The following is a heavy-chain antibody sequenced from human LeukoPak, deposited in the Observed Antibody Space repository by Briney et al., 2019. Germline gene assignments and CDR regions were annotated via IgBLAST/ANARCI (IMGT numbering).Heavy chain of an antibody. CDR1: GGSFSGYY. V-gene: IGHV4-34*01. J-gene: IGHJ5*02. CDR2: INHSGST. Sequence: SETLSLTCALYGGSFSGYYWSWIRHPPEKALEWIGEINHSGSTNHNPSLKSPVTIPVDTSKNQFSLKLSSVTAADTAVYYCARGHIAAARSWIDPWGQGTLVTVSS. D-gene: IGHD6-13*01. CDR3: ARGHIAAARSWIDP.